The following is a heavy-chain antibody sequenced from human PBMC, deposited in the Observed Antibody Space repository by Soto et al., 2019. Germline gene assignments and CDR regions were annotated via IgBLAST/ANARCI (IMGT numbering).Heavy chain of an antibody. D-gene: IGHD2-15*01. V-gene: IGHV3-23*01. Sequence: PGGSLRLSCAASGFTFSSYAMSWVRQAPGKGLEWVSAISGSGGSTYYADSVKGRFTISRDNSKNTLYLQMNSLRAEDTAVYYCAGCSGGSWTRWFDPWGQGTLVTVSS. CDR2: ISGSGGST. CDR1: GFTFSSYA. CDR3: AGCSGGSWTRWFDP. J-gene: IGHJ5*02.